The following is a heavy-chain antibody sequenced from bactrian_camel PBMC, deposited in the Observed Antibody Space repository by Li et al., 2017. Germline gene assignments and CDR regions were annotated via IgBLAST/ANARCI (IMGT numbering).Heavy chain of an antibody. CDR1: LNLDSRYC. V-gene: IGHV3S6*01. Sequence: VQLVESGGGSVQAGGSLRLSCAMSLNLDSRYCLGWIRQVPGKEREGVALIWSPDHSTYYLDSVKGRFTISLDAAANTLYLQMDSLTPEDTAMYYCAASLGKTYCHAAFFLTRSRPNFGQMGQGTQVTVS. J-gene: IGHJ4*01. CDR2: IWSPDHST. D-gene: IGHD5*01.